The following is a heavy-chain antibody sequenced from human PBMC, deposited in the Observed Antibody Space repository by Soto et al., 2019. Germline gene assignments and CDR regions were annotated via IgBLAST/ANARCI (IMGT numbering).Heavy chain of an antibody. Sequence: SETLSLTCTVSGGAISSGDYYWSWIRQPPGKGLEWIGYIYYSGSTSYNPSLKSRVSISIDTSKNQFSLKXNSVNAXXNAXXXCSRVRNWNHFDSWG. J-gene: IGHJ4*01. CDR2: IYYSGST. V-gene: IGHV4-30-4*01. D-gene: IGHD1-1*01. CDR1: GGAISSGDYY. CDR3: SRVRNWNHFDS.